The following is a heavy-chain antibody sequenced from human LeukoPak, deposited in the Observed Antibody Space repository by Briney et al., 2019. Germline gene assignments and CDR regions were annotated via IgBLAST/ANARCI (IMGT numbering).Heavy chain of an antibody. CDR1: GYTFTGHY. CDR2: INPNSGDT. J-gene: IGHJ4*02. V-gene: IGHV1-2*02. CDR3: ARDPGGWIYDY. D-gene: IGHD5-12*01. Sequence: ASVKVSCKGSGYTFTGHYLHWVRQAPGQGLEWMGWINPNSGDTKYAQKFQGRVTMTRDTSLSTAYMELSRLRPDDTAVYYCARDPGGWIYDYWGQGTLVTVSS.